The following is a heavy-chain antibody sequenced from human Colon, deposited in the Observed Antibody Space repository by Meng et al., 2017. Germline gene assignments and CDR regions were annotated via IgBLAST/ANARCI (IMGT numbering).Heavy chain of an antibody. Sequence: GESLKISCAASGFTFSSYAMSWVRQAPGKGLEWVSAISGSGGSTYYADSVKGRFTISRDNSKNTLYLQMNSLRAEDTAVYYCAKSPYYYDSSGYFVHWGQGTLVIVSS. V-gene: IGHV3-23*01. CDR1: GFTFSSYA. CDR2: ISGSGGST. J-gene: IGHJ5*02. CDR3: AKSPYYYDSSGYFVH. D-gene: IGHD3-22*01.